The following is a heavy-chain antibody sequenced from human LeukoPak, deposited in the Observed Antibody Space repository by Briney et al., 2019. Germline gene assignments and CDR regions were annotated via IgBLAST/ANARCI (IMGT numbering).Heavy chain of an antibody. V-gene: IGHV4-59*12. Sequence: SETLSLTCTVSGVSISSYYWNWIRQPPGKGLEWIGYIYYSGSTNYNPSLKSRVTISVDTSNNQFSLKLSSVTAADTAVYYCARDKWSGYSPRSYWYFDLWGRGTLVTVSS. J-gene: IGHJ2*01. CDR3: ARDKWSGYSPRSYWYFDL. D-gene: IGHD3-3*01. CDR2: IYYSGST. CDR1: GVSISSYY.